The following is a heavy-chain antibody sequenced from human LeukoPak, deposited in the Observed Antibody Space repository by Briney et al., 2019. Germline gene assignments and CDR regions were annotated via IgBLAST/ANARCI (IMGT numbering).Heavy chain of an antibody. CDR3: AKGNDYYGSGSGTTDWFDP. CDR2: ISYDGSNK. J-gene: IGHJ5*02. D-gene: IGHD3-10*01. Sequence: PGGSLRLSCAASGFTFSSYGMHWVRQAPGKGLEWVAVISYDGSNKYYADSVKGRFTISRDNSKNTLYLQMNSLRAEDTAVYYCAKGNDYYGSGSGTTDWFDPWGQGTLVTVSS. V-gene: IGHV3-30*18. CDR1: GFTFSSYG.